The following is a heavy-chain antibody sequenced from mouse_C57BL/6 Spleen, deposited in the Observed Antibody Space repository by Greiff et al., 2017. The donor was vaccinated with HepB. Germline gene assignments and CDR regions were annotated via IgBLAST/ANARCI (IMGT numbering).Heavy chain of an antibody. CDR2: IYPGDGDT. V-gene: IGHV1-80*01. D-gene: IGHD4-1*01. CDR1: GYAFSSYW. Sequence: VKVVESGAELVKPGASVKISCKASGYAFSSYWMNWVKQRPGKGLEWIGQIYPGDGDTNYNGKFKGKATLTADKSSSTAYMQLSSLTSEDSAVYFCARLGEEDYWGQGTTLTVSS. J-gene: IGHJ2*01. CDR3: ARLGEEDY.